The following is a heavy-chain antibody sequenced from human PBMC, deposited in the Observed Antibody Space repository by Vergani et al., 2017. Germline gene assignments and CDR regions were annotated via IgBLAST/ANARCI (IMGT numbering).Heavy chain of an antibody. CDR3: TTAWGVYYLHGEDFQY. CDR2: ISSGGGDI. Sequence: EVQLLESGGGLVQPGGSRRLSCAGAGFTFDTYTMAYVRPAPGQGLEWVETISSGGGDIFYADSVKGSFTISRDNSKNTLFLQMNSLKDEDTAVYYCTTAWGVYYLHGEDFQYGGRGTLVSVSS. J-gene: IGHJ1*01. CDR1: GFTFDTYT. V-gene: IGHV3-23*01. D-gene: IGHD3-10*01.